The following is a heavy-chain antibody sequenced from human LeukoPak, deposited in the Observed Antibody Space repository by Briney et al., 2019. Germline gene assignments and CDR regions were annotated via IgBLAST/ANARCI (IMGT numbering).Heavy chain of an antibody. CDR1: GFTFSSYS. D-gene: IGHD3-10*01. CDR3: ARDLSYPGAIDY. Sequence: PGGSLRLSCAASGFTFSSYSMNWVRQAPGKGLEWVSSISSSSSYIYYADSVKGRFTISRDNAKNSLCLQMNSLRAEDTAVYYCARDLSYPGAIDYWGQGTLVTVSS. J-gene: IGHJ4*02. V-gene: IGHV3-21*01. CDR2: ISSSSSYI.